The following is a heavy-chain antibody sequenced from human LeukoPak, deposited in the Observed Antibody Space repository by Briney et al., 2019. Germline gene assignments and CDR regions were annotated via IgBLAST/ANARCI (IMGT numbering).Heavy chain of an antibody. J-gene: IGHJ4*02. CDR1: GGSFSGYY. V-gene: IGHV4-34*01. Sequence: SETLSLTCAVYGGSFSGYYWSWIRQPPGKGLEWIEEINHSGSTNYNPSLKSRVTISVDTSKNQFSLKLSSVTAADTAVYYCARFYYYDSSGHYWVAFDYWGQGTLVTVSS. CDR3: ARFYYYDSSGHYWVAFDY. CDR2: INHSGST. D-gene: IGHD3-22*01.